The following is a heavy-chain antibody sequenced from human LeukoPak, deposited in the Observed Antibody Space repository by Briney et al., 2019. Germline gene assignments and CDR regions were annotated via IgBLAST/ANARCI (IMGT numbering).Heavy chain of an antibody. CDR2: IIPIFGTA. CDR3: ARGTYYYDSSGYPHAFDI. CDR1: GGTFSSYA. D-gene: IGHD3-22*01. J-gene: IGHJ3*02. V-gene: IGHV1-69*05. Sequence: GASVKVSCKASGGTFSSYAISWVRQAPGQGLEWMGGIIPIFGTANYAQKFQGRVTITTDESTSTAYMELSSLRSEDTAVYYCARGTYYYDSSGYPHAFDIWGQGTMVTVSS.